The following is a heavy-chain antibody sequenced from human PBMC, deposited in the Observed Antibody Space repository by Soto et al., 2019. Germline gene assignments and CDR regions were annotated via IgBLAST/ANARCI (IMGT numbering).Heavy chain of an antibody. CDR2: INHSGST. Sequence: SETLSLTCAVSGGSISSSNWWSWVRQPPGKGLEWIGEINHSGSTNYNPSLKSRVTISVDTSKNQFSLKLSSVTAADTAVYYCARDLRHCSSTSCYLRPYYYYYMDVWGKGTTVTVSS. D-gene: IGHD2-2*01. CDR1: GGSISSSNW. CDR3: ARDLRHCSSTSCYLRPYYYYYMDV. V-gene: IGHV4-4*02. J-gene: IGHJ6*03.